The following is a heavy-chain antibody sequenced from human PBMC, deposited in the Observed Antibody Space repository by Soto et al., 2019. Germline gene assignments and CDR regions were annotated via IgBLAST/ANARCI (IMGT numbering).Heavy chain of an antibody. D-gene: IGHD5-18*01. CDR1: GFTFDDYA. Sequence: GGSLRLSCAASGFTFDDYAMHWVRQAPGKGLEWVSGISWNSGSIGYADSVKGRFTISRDNAKNSLYLQMNSLRAEDTALYYCAKDMNGGYSSMQYYYGMDVWGQGTTVTVSS. V-gene: IGHV3-9*01. CDR3: AKDMNGGYSSMQYYYGMDV. J-gene: IGHJ6*02. CDR2: ISWNSGSI.